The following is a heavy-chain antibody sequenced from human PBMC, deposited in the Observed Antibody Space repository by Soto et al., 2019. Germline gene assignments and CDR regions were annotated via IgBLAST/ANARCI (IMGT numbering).Heavy chain of an antibody. CDR1: GYTFTSYD. Sequence: QVQLVQSGAEVKKPGASVKVSCKASGYTFTSYDINWVRQATGQGLEWMGWMNPNSGNTGYAQKFQGRVTMTRNTSISTAYREVSSLRSEDTAVYYCGRGQRGVRGVRGGYYFDYWGQGTLVTVSS. CDR3: GRGQRGVRGVRGGYYFDY. CDR2: MNPNSGNT. J-gene: IGHJ4*02. V-gene: IGHV1-8*01. D-gene: IGHD3-10*01.